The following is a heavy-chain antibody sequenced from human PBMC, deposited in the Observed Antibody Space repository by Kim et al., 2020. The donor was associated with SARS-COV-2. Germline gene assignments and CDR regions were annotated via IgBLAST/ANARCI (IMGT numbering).Heavy chain of an antibody. V-gene: IGHV3-30*03. D-gene: IGHD3-10*01. Sequence: GRSLRLSCVVSGFTFSNYGMHWVRQAPGKGLEWVALISYDETNEYYADSVKGRFTISRDNSKNTLYLEINSLRDEDRAVYYCAREGSSGSFPDYWGQGTLVTVSS. CDR1: GFTFSNYG. CDR3: AREGSSGSFPDY. J-gene: IGHJ4*02. CDR2: ISYDETNE.